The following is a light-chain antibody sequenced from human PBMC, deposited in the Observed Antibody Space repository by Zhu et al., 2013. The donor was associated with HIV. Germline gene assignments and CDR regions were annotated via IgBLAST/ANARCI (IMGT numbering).Light chain of an antibody. V-gene: IGLV1-51*01. Sequence: QSVLTQPPSVSAAPGQKVAISCSGGNSNIVNNYVSWYQQFPGTVPKLPHLCTMISDPQGFLTDSLAPSLARHATLGHHRTPRLGTRADYYCGTWDSSLSAVVFGGGTKLTV. J-gene: IGLJ2*01. CDR2: TM. CDR3: GTWDSSLSAVV. CDR1: NSNIVNNY.